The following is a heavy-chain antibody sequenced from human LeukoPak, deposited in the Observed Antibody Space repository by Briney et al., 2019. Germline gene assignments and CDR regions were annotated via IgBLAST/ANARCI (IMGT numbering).Heavy chain of an antibody. J-gene: IGHJ5*02. V-gene: IGHV1-18*01. Sequence: ASVKVSCKASGYTFTSYGISWVRQAPGQGLEWMGWISAYNGNTNYAQKLQSRVTMTTDTSTSTAYMELRSLRSDDTAVYYCARGVLLWFGELVLSDWFDPWGQGTLVTVSS. CDR3: ARGVLLWFGELVLSDWFDP. CDR1: GYTFTSYG. CDR2: ISAYNGNT. D-gene: IGHD3-10*01.